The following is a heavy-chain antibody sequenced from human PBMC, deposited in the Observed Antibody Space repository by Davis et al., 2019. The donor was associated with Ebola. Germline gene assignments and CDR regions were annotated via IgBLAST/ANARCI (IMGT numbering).Heavy chain of an antibody. V-gene: IGHV3-11*01. D-gene: IGHD6-19*01. CDR1: GFIFSDSY. Sequence: GESLKISCAASGFIFSDSYMSWIRQAPGKGLEWVSYISSSGSTIYYADSVKGRFTISRDNAKNSLYLQMNSLRAEDTAVYYCARDGVKQWLGYFDYWGQGTLVTVSS. CDR3: ARDGVKQWLGYFDY. CDR2: ISSSGSTI. J-gene: IGHJ4*02.